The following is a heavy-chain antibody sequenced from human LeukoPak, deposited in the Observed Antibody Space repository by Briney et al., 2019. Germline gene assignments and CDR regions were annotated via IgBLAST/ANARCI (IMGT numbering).Heavy chain of an antibody. CDR2: ISSSSSTI. CDR3: AREFCSGGSCYYNGFDF. CDR1: GFTFSSYS. V-gene: IGHV3-48*04. J-gene: IGHJ4*02. D-gene: IGHD2-15*01. Sequence: GGSLRLSCAASGFTFSSYSMNWVRQAPGKGLEWISYISSSSSTIYYADSVKGRFTISRDNDKNSLFLQMNSLRAEDTAVYYCAREFCSGGSCYYNGFDFWGQGTLVTVSS.